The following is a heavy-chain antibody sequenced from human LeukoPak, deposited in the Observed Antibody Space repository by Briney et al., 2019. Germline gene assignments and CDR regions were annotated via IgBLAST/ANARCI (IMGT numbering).Heavy chain of an antibody. CDR2: ISYDGSNK. J-gene: IGHJ4*02. CDR3: ATGNYDFWSGLIDY. D-gene: IGHD3-3*01. Sequence: PGRSLRLSCAASGFTFSSYAMHWVRQAPGKGLEWVAVISYDGSNKYYADSVKGRFTISRDNSKNTLYLQMNSLRAEDTAVYYCATGNYDFWSGLIDYWGQGTLVTVSS. CDR1: GFTFSSYA. V-gene: IGHV3-30-3*01.